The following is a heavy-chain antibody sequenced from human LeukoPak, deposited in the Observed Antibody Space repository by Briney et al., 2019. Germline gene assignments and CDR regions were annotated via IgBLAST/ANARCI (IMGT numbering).Heavy chain of an antibody. Sequence: GGSLRLSCAASGFTFSSYSLNWVRQAPGKGLEWVSSISSGNSYIYYADSVKGRFTISRDNAKNSLYLQMNSLRAEDTAVYYCARDSLNQLRYGIDYWGQGTLVTVSS. V-gene: IGHV3-21*01. CDR2: ISSGNSYI. D-gene: IGHD2-2*01. J-gene: IGHJ4*02. CDR1: GFTFSSYS. CDR3: ARDSLNQLRYGIDY.